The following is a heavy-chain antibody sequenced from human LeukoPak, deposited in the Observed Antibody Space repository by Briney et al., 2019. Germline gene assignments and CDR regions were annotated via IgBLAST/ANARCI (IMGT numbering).Heavy chain of an antibody. CDR2: IYYSGSA. CDR3: ARDRDSSGWFDY. J-gene: IGHJ4*02. D-gene: IGHD6-19*01. V-gene: IGHV4-59*01. Sequence: SETLSLTCTVSGGSISSYYWSWFRQPPGKGLEWIGYIYYSGSANYNPSLKSRVTMSVDMSKNQFSLKLSSVTAADTAFYYCARDRDSSGWFDYWGQGALVTVSS. CDR1: GGSISSYY.